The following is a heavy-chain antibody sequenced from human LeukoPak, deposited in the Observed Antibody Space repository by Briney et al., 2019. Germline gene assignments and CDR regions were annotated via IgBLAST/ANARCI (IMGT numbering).Heavy chain of an antibody. CDR1: GYTFTGYY. CDR2: ISAYNGNT. D-gene: IGHD4/OR15-4a*01. Sequence: GASVKVSCKASGYTFTGYYMHWVRQAPGQGLEWMGWISAYNGNTNYAQKLQGRVTMTTDTSTSTAYMELRSLRSDDTAVYYCAREGALPGYSDYWGQGTLVTVSS. J-gene: IGHJ4*02. V-gene: IGHV1-18*04. CDR3: AREGALPGYSDY.